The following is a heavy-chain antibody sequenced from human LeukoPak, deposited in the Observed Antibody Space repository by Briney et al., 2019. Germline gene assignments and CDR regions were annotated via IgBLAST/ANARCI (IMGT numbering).Heavy chain of an antibody. CDR3: ADPLFDY. Sequence: GGSLRLSCAASGFTFSSYSMNWVRQAPGKGLEWVSYISSSSTIYYADSVKGRFTISRDNAKNSLYLQMNSLRAEDTAVYYCADPLFDYWGQGTLVTVSS. CDR1: GFTFSSYS. J-gene: IGHJ4*02. V-gene: IGHV3-48*01. CDR2: ISSSSTI.